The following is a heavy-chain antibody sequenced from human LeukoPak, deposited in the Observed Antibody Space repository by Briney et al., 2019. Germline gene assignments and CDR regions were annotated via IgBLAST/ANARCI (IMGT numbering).Heavy chain of an antibody. CDR1: GFTFSSYA. CDR3: AKGDIVVVPAAHTFDY. V-gene: IGHV3-23*01. Sequence: GGSLRLSCAASGFTFSSYAMNWVRQAPGRGLEWVSGFSGSGGTTYYADSVKGRFTISRDNSKNTLYLQMNSLRAEDTAVYYCAKGDIVVVPAAHTFDYWGQGTLVTVSS. CDR2: FSGSGGTT. J-gene: IGHJ4*02. D-gene: IGHD2-2*01.